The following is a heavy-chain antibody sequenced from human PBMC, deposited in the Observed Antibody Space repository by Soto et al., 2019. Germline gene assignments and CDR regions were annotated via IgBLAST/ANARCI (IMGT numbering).Heavy chain of an antibody. V-gene: IGHV6-1*01. CDR2: TYYRSKWYN. CDR1: WDSVSSHSAA. J-gene: IGHJ4*02. Sequence: SQTLSLTCSISWDSVSSHSAAWNWVRQSPSRGLEWLGRTYYRSKWYNDYAVSVRGRITISPDTSKNQFSLQMSSVTPEDTAVYYCANMDDSWGQGTLVTVSS. CDR3: ANMDDS. D-gene: IGHD3-3*01.